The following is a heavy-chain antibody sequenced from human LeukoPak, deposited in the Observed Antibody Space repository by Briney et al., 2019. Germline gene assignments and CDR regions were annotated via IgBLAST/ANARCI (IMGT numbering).Heavy chain of an antibody. CDR1: GFTFSSYE. CDR3: GRDSVGVKWELLVFDY. D-gene: IGHD1-26*01. CDR2: ISSSGSNI. V-gene: IGHV3-48*03. J-gene: IGHJ4*02. Sequence: GGSLRLSCAASGFTFSSYEMNWVRQAPGKGLEWVSYISSSGSNIYYADSVKGRFTISRDNAKNSLYLQMNSLRAEDTAVYYCGRDSVGVKWELLVFDYWGQGTLVTVST.